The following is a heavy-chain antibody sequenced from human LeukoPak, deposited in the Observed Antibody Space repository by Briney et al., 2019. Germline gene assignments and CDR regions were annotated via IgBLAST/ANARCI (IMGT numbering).Heavy chain of an antibody. CDR1: GFTFDDYA. CDR2: ISWNSGSI. D-gene: IGHD6-13*01. J-gene: IGHJ4*02. V-gene: IGHV3-9*01. CDR3: AKGAAAGTPGYFDY. Sequence: GGFLRLSCAASGFTFDDYAMHWVRQAPGKGLEWVSGISWNSGSIGYADSVKGRFTISRDNAKNSLYLQMNSLRAEDTALYYCAKGAAAGTPGYFDYWGQGTLVTVSS.